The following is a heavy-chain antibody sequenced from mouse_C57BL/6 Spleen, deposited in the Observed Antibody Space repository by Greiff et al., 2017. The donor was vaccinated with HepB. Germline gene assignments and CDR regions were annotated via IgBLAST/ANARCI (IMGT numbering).Heavy chain of an antibody. CDR1: GYTFTSYG. Sequence: QVQLQQSGAELARPGASVKLSCKASGYTFTSYGISWVKQSNGQGLEWIGEIHPRSGNTYYNEKFKGKATLTADKSSSTAYMELRSLTSDDSAVYFCASTGPPFDYWGQGTTLTVSS. J-gene: IGHJ2*01. V-gene: IGHV1-81*01. CDR3: ASTGPPFDY. CDR2: IHPRSGNT. D-gene: IGHD4-1*02.